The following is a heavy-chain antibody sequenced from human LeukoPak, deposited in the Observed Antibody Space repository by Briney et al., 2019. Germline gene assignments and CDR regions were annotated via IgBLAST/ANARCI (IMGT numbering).Heavy chain of an antibody. CDR3: ARRGQEGPAASPYYYYSMNV. V-gene: IGHV5-51*01. J-gene: IGHJ6*02. D-gene: IGHD2-2*01. Sequence: GESLKISCKGSGYSFTSYWIGWVRQMPGKGLEWMGIIYPGDSDTRYSPSFQGQVTISADKSISTAYLQWSSLRASDTAIYYRARRGQEGPAASPYYYYSMNVWGQGTTVTVSS. CDR1: GYSFTSYW. CDR2: IYPGDSDT.